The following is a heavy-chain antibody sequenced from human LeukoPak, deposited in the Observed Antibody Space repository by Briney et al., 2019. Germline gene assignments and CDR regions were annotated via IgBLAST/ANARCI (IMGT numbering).Heavy chain of an antibody. V-gene: IGHV3-23*01. CDR1: GFTFSSYA. Sequence: PGGSLRLSCAASGFTFSSYAMSWVRQAPGKGLEWVSAISGSGGSTYYADSVKSRFTISRDNSKNTLYLQMNSLRAEDTAVYYCAKLLRWLDIYFDYWGQGTLVTVSS. D-gene: IGHD4-23*01. CDR3: AKLLRWLDIYFDY. CDR2: ISGSGGST. J-gene: IGHJ4*02.